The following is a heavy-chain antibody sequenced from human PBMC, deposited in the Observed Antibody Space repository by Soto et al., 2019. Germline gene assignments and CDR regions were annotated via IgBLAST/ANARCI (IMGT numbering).Heavy chain of an antibody. CDR2: IYSGGST. CDR1: GFTVSSNY. V-gene: IGHV3-53*02. CDR3: AREMDPYGMDV. D-gene: IGHD2-8*01. Sequence: EVQLVETGGGLIQPGGSPRLSCAASGFTVSSNYMSWVRQAPGKGLEWVSVIYSGGSTYYADSVKGRFTISRDNSKNTLYLQMNSLRAEDTAVYYCAREMDPYGMDVWGQGTTVTVSS. J-gene: IGHJ6*02.